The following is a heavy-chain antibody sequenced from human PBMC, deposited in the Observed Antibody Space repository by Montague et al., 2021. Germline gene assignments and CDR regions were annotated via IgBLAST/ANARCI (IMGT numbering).Heavy chain of an antibody. CDR3: ARVWVWLSFGYYHYSMDV. J-gene: IGHJ6*02. CDR2: LYSGGPT. Sequence: SLRLSCAASGFTVRSNYMSWVRQAPGKGLEWVSVLYSGGPTYYADSVKGRFTISRDNSKNTVNLQMNSLRAEDTAVYYCARVWVWLSFGYYHYSMDVWGQGTTVTVSS. D-gene: IGHD3-16*02. CDR1: GFTVRSNY. V-gene: IGHV3-53*01.